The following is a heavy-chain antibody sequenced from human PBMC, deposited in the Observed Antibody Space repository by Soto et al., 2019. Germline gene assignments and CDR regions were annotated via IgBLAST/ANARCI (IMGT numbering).Heavy chain of an antibody. CDR3: ARQIAAAAYNWFDP. CDR2: IDWDDDK. Sequence: DSGPTLVNPTQTLTLTCTFSGFSLSTSGMCVSWIRQPPGKALEWLALIDWDDDKYYSTSLKTRLTISKDTSKNQVVLTMTNMDPVDTATYYCARQIAAAAYNWFDPWGQGTLVTVSS. J-gene: IGHJ5*02. V-gene: IGHV2-70*01. CDR1: GFSLSTSGMC. D-gene: IGHD6-13*01.